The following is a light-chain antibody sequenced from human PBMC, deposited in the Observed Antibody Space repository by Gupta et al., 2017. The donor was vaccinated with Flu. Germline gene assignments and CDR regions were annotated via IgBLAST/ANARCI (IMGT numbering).Light chain of an antibody. Sequence: PATLSLSPGERATLSCRASQNVNIYLAWFQQKPDQAPRLLIYDASNRATGIPARFSGSGSGTDFTLTISSLEPEDFAVYYCQQRNSLPLTFGPGTKVDFK. CDR2: DAS. CDR3: QQRNSLPLT. V-gene: IGKV3-11*01. J-gene: IGKJ3*01. CDR1: QNVNIY.